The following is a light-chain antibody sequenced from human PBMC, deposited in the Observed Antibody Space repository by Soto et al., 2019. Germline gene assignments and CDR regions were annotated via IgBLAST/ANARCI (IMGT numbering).Light chain of an antibody. J-gene: IGKJ4*01. CDR1: QAINNY. Sequence: DIQMTQSPSSLSASVGDRVTITCRASQAINNYLAWYQQKPGKVPTLLIYAASTLQSGVPSRFSGSGSGTDFTLTISSLQPEDVATYYCQKFNAVPTFGGGTKVEI. CDR3: QKFNAVPT. CDR2: AAS. V-gene: IGKV1-27*01.